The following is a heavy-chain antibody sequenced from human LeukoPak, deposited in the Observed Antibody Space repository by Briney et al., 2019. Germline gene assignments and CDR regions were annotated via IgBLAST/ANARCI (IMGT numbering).Heavy chain of an antibody. CDR1: GYTFTNLD. CDR2: MNPNTGNA. Sequence: GASVKVSCKASGYTFTNLDINWVRQATGQGLEWMGWMNPNTGNAGYAQKFQDRVTITWDASISTAYMDLSSLRSEDTAVYYCARVGYSNSYDYWGQGTLVTVSS. J-gene: IGHJ4*02. D-gene: IGHD4-11*01. V-gene: IGHV1-8*02. CDR3: ARVGYSNSYDY.